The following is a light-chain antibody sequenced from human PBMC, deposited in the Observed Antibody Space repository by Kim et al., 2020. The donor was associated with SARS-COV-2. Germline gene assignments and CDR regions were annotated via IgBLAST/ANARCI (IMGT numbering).Light chain of an antibody. CDR1: ASNIGWSH. CDR2: RNN. Sequence: PGQRGTSCGSGGASNIGWSHACGYLQPPGAAPQLFTYRNNRGPSGVTDRLSGAKSGTSASLAVSGLRSEDEADYYCAAWGCSVRVFGAKTQLTVL. V-gene: IGLV1-47*01. J-gene: IGLJ3*02. CDR3: AAWGCSVRV.